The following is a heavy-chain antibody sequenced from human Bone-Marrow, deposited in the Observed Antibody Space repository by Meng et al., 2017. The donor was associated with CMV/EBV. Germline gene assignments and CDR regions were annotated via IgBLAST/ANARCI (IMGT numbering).Heavy chain of an antibody. CDR1: GFTVSITH. Sequence: GGSLRLSCVASGFTVSITHMNWVRQAPGKGLEWVSSISSSSSYIYYADSVKGRFTISRDNAKNSLYLQMNSLRAEDTAVYYCARDWGDYGTRWGMDVWGQGTTVTVSS. J-gene: IGHJ6*01. CDR2: ISSSSSYI. CDR3: ARDWGDYGTRWGMDV. D-gene: IGHD4-17*01. V-gene: IGHV3-21*01.